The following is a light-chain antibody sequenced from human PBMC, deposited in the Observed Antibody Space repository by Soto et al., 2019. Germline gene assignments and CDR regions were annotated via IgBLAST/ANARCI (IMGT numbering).Light chain of an antibody. Sequence: QSVLTQPPSASGTPGQRVTISCSASSSNIGSNYVYWYQQLPGTAPKLLIYSNNQRPSGVPDRFSGSKSGTSASLAISGLRSEDEADYYCAAWDDSLSGRVFGGGTKLTVL. CDR2: SNN. CDR3: AAWDDSLSGRV. V-gene: IGLV1-47*01. CDR1: SSNIGSNY. J-gene: IGLJ3*02.